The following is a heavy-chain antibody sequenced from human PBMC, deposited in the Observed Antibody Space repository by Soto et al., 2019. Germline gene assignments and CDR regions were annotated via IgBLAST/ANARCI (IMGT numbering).Heavy chain of an antibody. J-gene: IGHJ6*02. V-gene: IGHV4-59*01. CDR2: IYYSGST. CDR1: GGSISSYY. Sequence: SETLSLTCTVSGGSISSYYWSWIRQPPGKGLEWIGYIYYSGSTNYNPSLKSRVTISVDTSKNQFSLKLSSVTAADTAVYYCARDRSGSWYPGGPYYYGMDVWGQGTTVTVSS. CDR3: ARDRSGSWYPGGPYYYGMDV. D-gene: IGHD6-13*01.